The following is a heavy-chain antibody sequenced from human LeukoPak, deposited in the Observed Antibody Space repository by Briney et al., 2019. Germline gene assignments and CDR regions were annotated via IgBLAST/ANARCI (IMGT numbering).Heavy chain of an antibody. CDR3: ARDPNTGYCSGGSCYSGPVFDY. CDR2: VSYSGST. Sequence: SETLSLTCSVSGGSISGSYWNWIRQPPGKGLEWIGYVSYSGSTNYNPSLKSRVTISVDTSKNQFSLKLSSVTAADTTVYYCARDPNTGYCSGGSCYSGPVFDYWGQGTLVTVSS. D-gene: IGHD2-15*01. V-gene: IGHV4-59*01. J-gene: IGHJ4*02. CDR1: GGSISGSY.